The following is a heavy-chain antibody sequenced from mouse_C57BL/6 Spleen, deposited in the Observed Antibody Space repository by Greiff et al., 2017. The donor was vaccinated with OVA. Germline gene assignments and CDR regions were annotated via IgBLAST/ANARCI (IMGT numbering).Heavy chain of an antibody. D-gene: IGHD1-1*01. CDR3: ARRAYGSLYYSMDY. CDR2: INPNNGGT. J-gene: IGHJ4*01. V-gene: IGHV1-22*01. CDR1: GYTFTDYN. Sequence: VQLQQSGPELVKPGASVKMSCKASGYTFTDYNMHWVKQSHGQSLEWIGYINPNNGGTSYNQQFKGKATLTVNKSSSTAYMELRSLTSEDSAVYYCARRAYGSLYYSMDYWGQGTSVTVSS.